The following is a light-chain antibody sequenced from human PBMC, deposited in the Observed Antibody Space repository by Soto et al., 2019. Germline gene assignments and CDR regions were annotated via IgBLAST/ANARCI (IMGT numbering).Light chain of an antibody. CDR3: CSYTTCNTRLTV. Sequence: QSVLTQPASVSGSPGQSITISCTGTSSDVGGYNYVSWYQHHPGKAPKLMIYDVSNRPSGVSNRFSGSKSGNTASLTISGLQPEDEADYYCCSYTTCNTRLTVFGTGTKVTVL. CDR2: DVS. V-gene: IGLV2-14*03. CDR1: SSDVGGYNY. J-gene: IGLJ1*01.